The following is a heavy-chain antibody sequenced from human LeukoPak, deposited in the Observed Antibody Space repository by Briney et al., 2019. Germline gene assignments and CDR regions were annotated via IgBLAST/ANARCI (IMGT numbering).Heavy chain of an antibody. CDR2: IYYSGST. CDR1: GGSISSSSYY. J-gene: IGHJ4*02. V-gene: IGHV4-39*01. D-gene: IGHD3-9*01. Sequence: SETLSLTCTVSGGSISSSSYYWGWIRQPPGKGLEWIGSIYYSGSTYYNPSLKSRVTISVDTSKNQFSLKLSSVTAADTAVYYCARQKGYYDILTGYYYEYYFDYWGQGTLVTVSS. CDR3: ARQKGYYDILTGYYYEYYFDY.